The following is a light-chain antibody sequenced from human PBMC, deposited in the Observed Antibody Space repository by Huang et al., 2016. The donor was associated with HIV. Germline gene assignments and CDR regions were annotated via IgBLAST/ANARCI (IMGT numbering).Light chain of an antibody. Sequence: DIQMTQSPASLSASTGIRVTLTCRASQDSGNFVAWFQQKPGKVPRLLIYASSVLQSGVPSRFSGRGSGTDFTLTITNFQAEDVATYYCQRYDSAPRAFGQGTKVDLK. CDR3: QRYDSAPRA. CDR2: ASS. J-gene: IGKJ1*01. CDR1: QDSGNF. V-gene: IGKV1-27*01.